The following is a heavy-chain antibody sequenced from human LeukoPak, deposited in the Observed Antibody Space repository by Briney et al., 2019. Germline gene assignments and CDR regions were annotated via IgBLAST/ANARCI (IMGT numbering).Heavy chain of an antibody. D-gene: IGHD3-10*01. CDR3: ARGKVVTMVRGVIITYFDY. J-gene: IGHJ4*02. Sequence: ASVKVSCKASGYSFTRYLIHWVRQAPGQGLEWMGIIIPSDGSTSYAQKFQGSVTMTRDTSTSTVYMELSSLRSEDTAVYYCARGKVVTMVRGVIITYFDYWGQGTLVTVSS. CDR1: GYSFTRYL. V-gene: IGHV1-46*01. CDR2: IIPSDGST.